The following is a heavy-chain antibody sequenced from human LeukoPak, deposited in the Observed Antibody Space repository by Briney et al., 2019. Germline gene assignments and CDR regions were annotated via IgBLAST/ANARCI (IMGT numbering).Heavy chain of an antibody. D-gene: IGHD1-1*01. CDR2: INPNSGDT. CDR1: GHTFIDYY. V-gene: IGHV1-2*02. CDR3: ARDRHWNQGNFDY. J-gene: IGHJ4*02. Sequence: ASVKVSCKASGHTFIDYYMHWVRQAPGQGLEWMGWINPNSGDTNYAQKFQGRVTMTRDTSINTAFMELSRLRSDDTAVYYCARDRHWNQGNFDYWGQGTLVTVSS.